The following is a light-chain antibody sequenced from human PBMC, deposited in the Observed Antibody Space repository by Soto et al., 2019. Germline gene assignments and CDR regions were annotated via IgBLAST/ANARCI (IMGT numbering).Light chain of an antibody. V-gene: IGLV2-11*01. Sequence: QSALTQPRSVSGSPGQSVTISCTGTTSDVGGYNSVSWYQQHPGKAPKIMIYEVTKRPSGVPDRFSGSKSGNTASLTVSGLQVEDEADYYCISYAGSDNFVFGTGTKVTVL. CDR1: TSDVGGYNS. CDR3: ISYAGSDNFV. J-gene: IGLJ1*01. CDR2: EVT.